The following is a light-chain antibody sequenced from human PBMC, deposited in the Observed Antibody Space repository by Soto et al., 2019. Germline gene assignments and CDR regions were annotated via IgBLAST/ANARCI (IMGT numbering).Light chain of an antibody. CDR3: ATWDDSLSRPV. CDR1: TANFGSTY. Sequence: QSVLTQPPSASGTPGQGVTISCSGSTANFGSTYVNWYQQLPGTAPTLLIYNNDQRPSGVPDRISGSKSGTSASLAISGLRSEDEAHYYCATWDDSLSRPVFGGGTQLTVL. V-gene: IGLV1-47*01. J-gene: IGLJ2*01. CDR2: NND.